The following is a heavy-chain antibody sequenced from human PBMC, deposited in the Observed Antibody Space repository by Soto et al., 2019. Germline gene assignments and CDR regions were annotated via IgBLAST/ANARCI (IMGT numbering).Heavy chain of an antibody. Sequence: EVQLVESGGGLVQPGGSLRLSCAASGFTFSSYSMTWVRQAPGKGLERVSYISSSSSTIYYADSVKGRFTISRDNAKNSLYLQMNSLRDEDTAVYYCARDGITGTPGAFDIWGQGTMVTVSS. D-gene: IGHD1-7*01. CDR3: ARDGITGTPGAFDI. V-gene: IGHV3-48*02. J-gene: IGHJ3*02. CDR1: GFTFSSYS. CDR2: ISSSSSTI.